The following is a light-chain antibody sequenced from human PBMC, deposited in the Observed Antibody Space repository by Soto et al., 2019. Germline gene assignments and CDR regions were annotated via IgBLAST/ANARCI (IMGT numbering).Light chain of an antibody. V-gene: IGLV2-14*01. CDR3: SSYTSSSFVV. CDR1: SSDVGGYNY. J-gene: IGLJ2*01. CDR2: DVS. Sequence: QSALTQPASVSGSPGQSITISCTGTSSDVGGYNYVSWYQQHPGKAPKLMIYDVSNRPSGVSNRFSGSKSGNTASLTISGLQAEDEAGYYCSSYTSSSFVVFGGGTKLTVL.